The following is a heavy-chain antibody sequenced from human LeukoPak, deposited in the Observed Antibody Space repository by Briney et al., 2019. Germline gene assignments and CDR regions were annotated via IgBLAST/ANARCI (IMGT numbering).Heavy chain of an antibody. Sequence: GASVKVSCKASGGTFSSYTISWVRQAPGQGLEWMGRIIPILGIANYAQKFQGRVTITADKSTSTAYMELSSLRSEDTAVYYCARDPAPEYCSSISCQAFDYWGQGTLVSVSS. J-gene: IGHJ4*02. CDR2: IIPILGIA. CDR1: GGTFSSYT. CDR3: ARDPAPEYCSSISCQAFDY. V-gene: IGHV1-69*04. D-gene: IGHD2-2*01.